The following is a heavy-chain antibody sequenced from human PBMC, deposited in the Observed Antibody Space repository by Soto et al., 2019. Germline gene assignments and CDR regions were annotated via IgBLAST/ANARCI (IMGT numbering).Heavy chain of an antibody. CDR2: ISGSGGST. Sequence: EVQLLESGGGLVQPGGSLRLSCAASGFTFSSYAMSWVRQAPGKGLEWVSAISGSGGSTYYADSVKGRFTISRDNSKNTLYLQMNSLRAEDTAVYYCAKGSRPWWGSEDYGDYGRYDAFDIWGQGTMVTVSS. CDR3: AKGSRPWWGSEDYGDYGRYDAFDI. J-gene: IGHJ3*02. V-gene: IGHV3-23*01. CDR1: GFTFSSYA. D-gene: IGHD4-17*01.